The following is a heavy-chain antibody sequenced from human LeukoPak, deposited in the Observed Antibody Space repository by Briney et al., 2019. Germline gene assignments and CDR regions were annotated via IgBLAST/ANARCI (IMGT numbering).Heavy chain of an antibody. CDR2: INHSGST. V-gene: IGHV4-34*01. Sequence: SETLTLTCAVYGCPFSDYYWSWIRQPPGKGLEWISEINHSGSTNYNPSPKSRVTISVDKSKNQFSLQLSSVTTADTAVYYCARLWNYDYIWGSYRFFDYWGQGTLVTVSS. CDR3: ARLWNYDYIWGSYRFFDY. D-gene: IGHD3-16*02. J-gene: IGHJ4*02. CDR1: GCPFSDYY.